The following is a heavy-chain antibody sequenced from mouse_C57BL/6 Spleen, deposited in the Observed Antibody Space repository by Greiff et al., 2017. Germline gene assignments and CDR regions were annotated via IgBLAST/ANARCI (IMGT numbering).Heavy chain of an antibody. CDR3: EREDGFAY. V-gene: IGHV1-59*01. Sequence: QVQLQQSGAELVRPGTSVKLSCKASGYTFTSYWMHWVKQRPGQGLEWIGVIDPSDSYTTYNQKFKGKATLTVDTSSSTAYMQLSSLTSEDSAVYYGEREDGFAYWGQGTLVTVSA. CDR2: IDPSDSYT. J-gene: IGHJ3*01. CDR1: GYTFTSYW.